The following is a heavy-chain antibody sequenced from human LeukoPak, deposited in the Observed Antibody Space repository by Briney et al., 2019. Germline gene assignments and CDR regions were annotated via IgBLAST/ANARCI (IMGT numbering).Heavy chain of an antibody. Sequence: GGSLRLSCVVSGISLTNYAMTWVRQAPGKGLEWVSYISERGGSTTYADSMKGRFTISRDTSLNTLYLQMNNLRAEDTAVYFCAKRGVVIRGILVIGYHQEAYHYDFWGQGVLVTVSS. CDR3: AKRGVVIRGILVIGYHQEAYHYDF. V-gene: IGHV3-23*01. CDR2: ISERGGST. J-gene: IGHJ4*02. D-gene: IGHD3-10*01. CDR1: GISLTNYA.